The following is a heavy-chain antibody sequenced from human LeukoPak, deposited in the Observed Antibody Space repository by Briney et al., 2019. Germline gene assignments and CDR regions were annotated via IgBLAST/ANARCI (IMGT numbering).Heavy chain of an antibody. V-gene: IGHV1-69*04. CDR1: GGTFSSYA. J-gene: IGHJ4*02. Sequence: ASVKVSCKASGGTFSSYAISWVQQAPGQGLEWMGRIIPIFGIANYAQKFQGRVTITADKSTSTAYMELSSLRSEDTAVYYCAKHSSSWYEFDYWGQGTLVTVSS. CDR2: IIPIFGIA. CDR3: AKHSSSWYEFDY. D-gene: IGHD6-13*01.